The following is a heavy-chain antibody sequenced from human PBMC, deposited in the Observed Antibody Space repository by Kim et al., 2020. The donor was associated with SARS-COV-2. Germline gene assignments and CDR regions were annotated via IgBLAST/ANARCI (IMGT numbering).Heavy chain of an antibody. CDR1: GGSFSGYY. J-gene: IGHJ4*02. V-gene: IGHV4-34*01. CDR2: INHSGST. CDR3: ARELGRDFDY. Sequence: SETLSLTCAVYGGSFSGYYWSWIRQPPGKGLEWIGEINHSGSTNYNPSLKSRVTISVDTSKNQFSLKLSSVTAADTAVYYCARELGRDFDYWGQGTLVTV. D-gene: IGHD7-27*01.